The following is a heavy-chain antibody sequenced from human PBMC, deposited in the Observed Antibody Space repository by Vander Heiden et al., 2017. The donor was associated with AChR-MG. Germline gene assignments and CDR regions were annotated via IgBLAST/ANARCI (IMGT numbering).Heavy chain of an antibody. CDR3: AKGGIVGATPFDY. CDR1: GLTFSSYA. V-gene: IGHV3-23*01. CDR2: ISGSGCST. J-gene: IGHJ4*02. Sequence: EVQLLESGGGLVQPGGSLRLSCAASGLTFSSYAMSWVRQAPGKGVEWVSAISGSGCSTYYADSVKGRFTISRDNSKNTLYLQKNSLRAEDTAVYYCAKGGIVGATPFDYWGQGTLVTVSS. D-gene: IGHD1-26*01.